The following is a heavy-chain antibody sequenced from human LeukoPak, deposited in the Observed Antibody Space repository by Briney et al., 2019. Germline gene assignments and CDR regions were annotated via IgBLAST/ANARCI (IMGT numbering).Heavy chain of an antibody. CDR2: IYYSGST. CDR3: ARKGLGSTSPFGY. CDR1: GGSFSGYY. Sequence: PSETLSLTCAVYGGSFSGYYWSWIRQPPGKGLEWIGYIYYSGSTNYNPSLKSRVTMSVDTSKNQFSLKLSSVTAADTALYFCARKGLGSTSPFGYWGQGTLVTVSS. J-gene: IGHJ4*02. V-gene: IGHV4-59*01. D-gene: IGHD6-6*01.